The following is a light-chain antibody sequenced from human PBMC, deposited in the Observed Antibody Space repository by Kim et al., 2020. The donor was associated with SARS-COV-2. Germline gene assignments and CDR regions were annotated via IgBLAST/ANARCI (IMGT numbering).Light chain of an antibody. V-gene: IGKV3-15*01. CDR3: HQYSDWPPGDT. CDR2: DAS. J-gene: IGKJ2*01. Sequence: PGERAILSCRASESVSSNLAWYQQRSGQAPRLLIYDASTRATGVPARFSGSGSGTEFTLTISNLQSEDFAVYFCHQYSDWPPGDTCGQGTKLEI. CDR1: ESVSSN.